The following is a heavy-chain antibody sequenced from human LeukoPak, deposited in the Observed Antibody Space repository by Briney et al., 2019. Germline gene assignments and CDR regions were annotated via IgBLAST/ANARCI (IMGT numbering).Heavy chain of an antibody. V-gene: IGHV4-39*07. CDR2: IYYSGST. J-gene: IGHJ4*02. CDR1: GGSISSSSYY. CDR3: APGGGSYPFDY. Sequence: SETLSLTRTVSGGSISSSSYYWGWIRQPPGKGLEWIGSIYYSGSTYYNPSLKSRVTISVDTSKNQFSLKLSSVTAADTAVYYCAPGGGSYPFDYWGQGTLVTVSS. D-gene: IGHD1-26*01.